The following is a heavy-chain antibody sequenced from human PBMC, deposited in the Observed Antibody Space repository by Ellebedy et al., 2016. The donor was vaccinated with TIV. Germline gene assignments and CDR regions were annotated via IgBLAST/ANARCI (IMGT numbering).Heavy chain of an antibody. J-gene: IGHJ6*02. CDR3: ARDKVLSNYLTPYYYYYYVMDV. CDR2: ISSSSSYT. V-gene: IGHV3-11*06. CDR1: GFTFGDYY. D-gene: IGHD4-11*01. Sequence: GGSLRLXXAASGFTFGDYYMSWIPQAPGKGMEWFSYISSSSSYTNYADSVKGRFTISRDNAKNSLYLQMNSLRAEDTAVYYCARDKVLSNYLTPYYYYYYVMDVWGQGTTVTVSS.